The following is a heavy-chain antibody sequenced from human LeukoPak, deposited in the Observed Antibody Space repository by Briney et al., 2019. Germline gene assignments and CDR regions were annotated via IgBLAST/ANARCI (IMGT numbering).Heavy chain of an antibody. CDR1: GFTFSNYW. D-gene: IGHD1-14*01. V-gene: IGHV3-7*01. Sequence: PGGSLRLSCATSGFTFSNYWMSWVRQAPGKGLEWVANIKQGGSEKYYVDSVKGRSTISRDNAKNSLYLQMNSLRAEDTAVYYCARDQNTYNSRNRMSSFDIWGQGTMVTVS. CDR3: ARDQNTYNSRNRMSSFDI. CDR2: IKQGGSEK. J-gene: IGHJ3*02.